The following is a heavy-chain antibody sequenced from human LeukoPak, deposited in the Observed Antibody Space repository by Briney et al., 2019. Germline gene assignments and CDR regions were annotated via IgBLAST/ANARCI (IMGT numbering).Heavy chain of an antibody. Sequence: SETLSLTCAVYGGSFSGYYWSWIRQPPGKGLEWIGEINHSGSTNYNPSLKSRVTISVDTSKNQFSLKLSSVTAADTAVYYCARDGSPTTVRGCSSTSCYVGYDYWGQGTLVAVSS. D-gene: IGHD2-2*01. CDR3: ARDGSPTTVRGCSSTSCYVGYDY. CDR2: INHSGST. J-gene: IGHJ4*02. CDR1: GGSFSGYY. V-gene: IGHV4-34*01.